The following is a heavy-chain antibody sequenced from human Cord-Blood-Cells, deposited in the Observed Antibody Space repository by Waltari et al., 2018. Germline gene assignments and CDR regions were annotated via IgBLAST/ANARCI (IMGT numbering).Heavy chain of an antibody. CDR2: CDLDDGET. CDR3: APGARSVVPHPLARSMDV. D-gene: IGHD1-26*01. J-gene: IGHJ6*02. V-gene: IGHV1-24*01. CDR1: GYTLTELS. Sequence: QVQLVQSGAEVKKPGASVKVSCKVSGYTLTELSMHWVRQAPGKGLEWMGGCDLDDGETIYDQKFQGRVTRTEDTSTDTAYMELSSLRSEDTAVYYCAPGARSVVPHPLARSMDVWGQGTTVTVSS.